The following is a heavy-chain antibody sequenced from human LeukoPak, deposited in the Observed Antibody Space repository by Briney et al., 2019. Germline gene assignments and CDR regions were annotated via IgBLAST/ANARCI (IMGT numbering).Heavy chain of an antibody. CDR1: GFTLSTND. V-gene: IGHV3-30*02. Sequence: GGSLRLSCAASGFTLSTNDIHWVRQAPGKGLEWVALIRYDGNTKYYADSVKGRFTISRDNSMNTVYLQMNSLRAEDTAVYYRAKDHTGSYDYWGQGTLVTVSS. CDR3: AKDHTGSYDY. CDR2: IRYDGNTK. J-gene: IGHJ4*02. D-gene: IGHD1-26*01.